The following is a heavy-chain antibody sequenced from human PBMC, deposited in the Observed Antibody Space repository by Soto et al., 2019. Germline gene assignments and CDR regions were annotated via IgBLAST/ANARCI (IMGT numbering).Heavy chain of an antibody. Sequence: EVQLVESGGGLVQPGGSLRLSCAASGFTFSSYWMSWVRQAPGKGLEWVANIKQDGSEKYYVDSVKGRFTISRDNAKNSLYLQMNSLRAEDTAVYYCARDHECAGYYYYGMDVWGQGTTVTVSS. V-gene: IGHV3-7*01. J-gene: IGHJ6*02. CDR3: ARDHECAGYYYYGMDV. CDR1: GFTFSSYW. D-gene: IGHD3-3*01. CDR2: IKQDGSEK.